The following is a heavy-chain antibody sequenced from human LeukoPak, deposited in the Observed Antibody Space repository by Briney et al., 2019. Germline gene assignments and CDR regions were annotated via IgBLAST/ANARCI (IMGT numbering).Heavy chain of an antibody. Sequence: PGGSLRLSCAASGFIFSSYAMSWVRQAPGRGLEWVSSLSGSGSTTYYADSVKGRFTISRDSSKNTLYLQMNSLRAEDTAVYYCAKDTRYYDSSGYYRLDYWGQETLVTVSS. CDR1: GFIFSSYA. CDR3: AKDTRYYDSSGYYRLDY. D-gene: IGHD3-22*01. J-gene: IGHJ4*02. CDR2: LSGSGSTT. V-gene: IGHV3-23*01.